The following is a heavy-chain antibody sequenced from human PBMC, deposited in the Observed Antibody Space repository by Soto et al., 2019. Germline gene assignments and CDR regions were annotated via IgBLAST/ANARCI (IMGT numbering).Heavy chain of an antibody. CDR1: GGTFNSYA. Sequence: SVKVSCKASGGTFNSYAISWVRQAPGQGLEWMGGIIPIFGTANYAQKFQGRVTITADKSTSTAYMELSSLRSEDTAVYYCARDEDIVVVPAARDVYYYYGMDVWGQGTTVTVSS. J-gene: IGHJ6*02. D-gene: IGHD2-2*01. CDR2: IIPIFGTA. CDR3: ARDEDIVVVPAARDVYYYYGMDV. V-gene: IGHV1-69*06.